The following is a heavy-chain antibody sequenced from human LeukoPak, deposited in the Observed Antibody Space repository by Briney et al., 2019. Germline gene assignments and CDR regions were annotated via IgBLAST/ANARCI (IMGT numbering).Heavy chain of an antibody. CDR3: AKLQYYDFWSGYYPYYFDY. J-gene: IGHJ4*02. Sequence: GGSLRLSCAASGFTFSSYAMSWVRQAPGKGLEWVSAISGSGGSTYYADSVKGRFTISRDNSKNTLYLQMNSLRAEDTAVYYCAKLQYYDFWSGYYPYYFDYWGQGTLVTVSS. V-gene: IGHV3-23*01. D-gene: IGHD3-3*01. CDR2: ISGSGGST. CDR1: GFTFSSYA.